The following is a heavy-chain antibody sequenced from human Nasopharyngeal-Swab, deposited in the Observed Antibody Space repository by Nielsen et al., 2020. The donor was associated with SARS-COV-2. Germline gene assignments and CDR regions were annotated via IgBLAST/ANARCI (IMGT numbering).Heavy chain of an antibody. J-gene: IGHJ4*02. CDR3: ARRYCSSPSCYIFDY. CDR2: ISSSSSYI. CDR1: GFIFSSYS. V-gene: IGHV3-21*01. D-gene: IGHD2-2*02. Sequence: GGSLRLSCAASGFIFSSYSMNWVRQAPGKGLEWVSSISSSSSYIYYADSVKGRFTISRDNAKNSLYLQMNSLRAEDTAVYYCARRYCSSPSCYIFDYWGQGTLVTVSS.